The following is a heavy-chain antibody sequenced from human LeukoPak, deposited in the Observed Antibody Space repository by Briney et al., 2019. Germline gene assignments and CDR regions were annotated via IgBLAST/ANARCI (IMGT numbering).Heavy chain of an antibody. J-gene: IGHJ4*02. CDR2: INHTGST. Sequence: SETLSLTCTVQGGSLSGAYWTWIRQPPGKGLEWIGEINHTGSTNYNPSFKSRVTMSADTPKNQFSLNLTSVTAADTALYYCARGPVRLARPYEYWGQGTLVTVSS. V-gene: IGHV4-34*01. CDR3: ARGPVRLARPYEY. D-gene: IGHD3-9*01. CDR1: GGSLSGAY.